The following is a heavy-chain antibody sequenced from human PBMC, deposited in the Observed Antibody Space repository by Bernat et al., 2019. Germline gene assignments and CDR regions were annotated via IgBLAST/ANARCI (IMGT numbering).Heavy chain of an antibody. D-gene: IGHD3-10*01. CDR3: AGDGNYYGSWSYHICYYYGMDV. CDR2: IWYDGSNK. J-gene: IGHJ6*02. V-gene: IGHV3-33*01. Sequence: QVQLVESGGGVVQTGRSLRLSCAASGFTFSSSGMHWVRQAPGKGLEWVAVIWYDGSNKYYADSVKGRFTIARDNSKNTLYLQVNSLRAEDTAVYCWAGDGNYYGSWSYHICYYYGMDVWGQGTTVTVSS. CDR1: GFTFSSSG.